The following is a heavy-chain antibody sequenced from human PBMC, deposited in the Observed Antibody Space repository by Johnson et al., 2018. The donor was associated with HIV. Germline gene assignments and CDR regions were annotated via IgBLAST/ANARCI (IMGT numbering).Heavy chain of an antibody. CDR3: ARAHFIFPKNAFDF. CDR1: GFTFRNYA. CDR2: ISYDGSNK. D-gene: IGHD3-3*02. V-gene: IGHV3-30*04. J-gene: IGHJ3*01. Sequence: QVQLVESGGGVVQPGTSLRLSCAASGFTFRNYAMHWVRQAPGKGLEWVAVISYDGSNKYYADSVKGRFTISRDNSKNTLSLQMNSPRVDDTAVYYCARAHFIFPKNAFDFGGQGTMVTVSS.